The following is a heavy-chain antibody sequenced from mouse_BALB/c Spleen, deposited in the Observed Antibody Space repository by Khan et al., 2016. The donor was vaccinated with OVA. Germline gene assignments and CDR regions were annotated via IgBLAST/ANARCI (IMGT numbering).Heavy chain of an antibody. CDR2: ISYSGVT. Sequence: EVQLQESGPGLVKPSQSLSLTCTVTGYSITSGYAWNWIRQFPGNKLEWMGYISYSGVTSYNPSLKSRISITRDTSKNQFFLQLNSLTTEDTATYYCARGNYYGYYFDYWGQCTTLTVSS. CDR3: ARGNYYGYYFDY. CDR1: GYSITSGYA. J-gene: IGHJ2*01. V-gene: IGHV3-2*02. D-gene: IGHD1-1*01.